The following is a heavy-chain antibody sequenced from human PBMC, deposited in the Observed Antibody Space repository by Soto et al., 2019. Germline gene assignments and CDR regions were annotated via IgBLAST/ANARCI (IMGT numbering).Heavy chain of an antibody. D-gene: IGHD2-8*01. CDR2: ITSDGSET. V-gene: IGHV3-74*01. CDR3: AKDWFQCIDL. J-gene: IGHJ4*02. CDR1: GFPFTISW. Sequence: PGGSLRLSCATSGFPFTISWMHWVRQVPGKAPEWVSRITSDGSETIYADSVKGRFTISRDNAESTVYLQMNSLRAEDTGVYYCAKDWFQCIDLWGQGT.